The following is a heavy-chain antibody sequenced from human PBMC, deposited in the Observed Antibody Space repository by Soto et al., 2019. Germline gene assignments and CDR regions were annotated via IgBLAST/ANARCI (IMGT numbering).Heavy chain of an antibody. V-gene: IGHV4-30-4*01. D-gene: IGHD2-2*01. CDR1: GDYIHFGGYY. CDR2: IYYTGKT. CDR3: GRDLTSNANCIDP. Sequence: PSVTLSLTCSVSGDYIHFGGYYWTWIRQRPGKGLEWMGYIYYTGKTYYNPSLESRLTMSVDRSKNQFSLRLTSVTAADTAVYFCGRDLTSNANCIDPWGQGTLVTVSS. J-gene: IGHJ5*02.